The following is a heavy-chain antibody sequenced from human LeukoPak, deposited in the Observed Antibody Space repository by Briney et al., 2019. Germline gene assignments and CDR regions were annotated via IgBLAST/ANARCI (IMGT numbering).Heavy chain of an antibody. D-gene: IGHD1-26*01. J-gene: IGHJ4*02. Sequence: GGSLRLSCAASGFTFSSYAMHWVRQAPGKGLEWVAVISYDGSNKYYADSVKGRFTISRDNSKNTLYLQMNSLRAEDTAVYYCAKDRSLAPKYFDYWGQGTLVTVSS. CDR2: ISYDGSNK. V-gene: IGHV3-30-3*01. CDR1: GFTFSSYA. CDR3: AKDRSLAPKYFDY.